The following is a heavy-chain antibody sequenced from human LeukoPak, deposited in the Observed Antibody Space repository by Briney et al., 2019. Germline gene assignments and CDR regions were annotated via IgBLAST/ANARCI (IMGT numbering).Heavy chain of an antibody. CDR1: GGSISSGDYY. CDR3: AREFSRYFDWFNSPGGIDY. Sequence: SVTLSLTCTVSGGSISSGDYYWSWIRQPPGKGLEWIGYIYYSGSTYYNPSLKSRVTISVDTSKNQFSLKLSSVTAADTAVYYCAREFSRYFDWFNSPGGIDYWGQGTLVTVSS. D-gene: IGHD3-9*01. CDR2: IYYSGST. J-gene: IGHJ4*02. V-gene: IGHV4-30-4*08.